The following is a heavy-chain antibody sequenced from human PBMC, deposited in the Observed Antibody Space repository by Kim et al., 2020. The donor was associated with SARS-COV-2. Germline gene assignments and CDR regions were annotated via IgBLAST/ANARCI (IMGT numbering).Heavy chain of an antibody. Sequence: GGSLRLSCAASGFTFSSYWMSWVRQAPGKGLEWVANIKQDGSEKYYVDSVKGRFTISRDNAKNSLYLQMNSLRAEDTAVYYCARVGYSYGSYNYYGMDVWGQGTTVTVSS. V-gene: IGHV3-7*01. CDR2: IKQDGSEK. D-gene: IGHD5-18*01. CDR3: ARVGYSYGSYNYYGMDV. J-gene: IGHJ6*02. CDR1: GFTFSSYW.